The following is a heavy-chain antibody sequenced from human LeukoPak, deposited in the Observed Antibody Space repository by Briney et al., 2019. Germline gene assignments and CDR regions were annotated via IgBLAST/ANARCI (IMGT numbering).Heavy chain of an antibody. D-gene: IGHD4-11*01. J-gene: IGHJ4*02. CDR2: IRYDGSNK. V-gene: IGHV3-30*02. CDR3: AKARHDYSNYRDEFGFDY. CDR1: GFTFSSYG. Sequence: PGGSLRLSCAASGFTFSSYGMHWVRQAPGKGLEWVAFIRYDGSNKYYADSVKGRFTISRDNSKNTLYLQMNSLRAEDTAVYYCAKARHDYSNYRDEFGFDYWGQGTLVTVSS.